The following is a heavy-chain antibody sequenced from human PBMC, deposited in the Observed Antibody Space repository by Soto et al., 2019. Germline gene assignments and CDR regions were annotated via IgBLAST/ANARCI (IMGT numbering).Heavy chain of an antibody. CDR2: IKQDGSEK. D-gene: IGHD5-18*01. V-gene: IGHV3-7*04. CDR3: ARAYSYGAF. CDR1: GFTFSDYW. J-gene: IGHJ4*02. Sequence: GGSLRLSCAASGFTFSDYWMSWVRQAPGKGLEWVANIKQDGSEKYYVDSVKGRFTISRDNAKNSLYLQMNSLRAEDTAVYYCARAYSYGAFWGQGTLVTVSS.